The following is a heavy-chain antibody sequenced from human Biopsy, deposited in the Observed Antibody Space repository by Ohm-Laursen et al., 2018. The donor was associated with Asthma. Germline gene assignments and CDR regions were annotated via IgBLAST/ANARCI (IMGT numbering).Heavy chain of an antibody. CDR2: ISVYNGNT. V-gene: IGHV1-18*01. CDR3: ARAVDYSHYYGIDV. D-gene: IGHD3-10*01. J-gene: IGHJ6*02. Sequence: ASVKVSCRTSGYTFNSAGITWVRQAPGQGLEWMGWISVYNGNTKVAQKLQDRVTMITDTSTSTAYMELRSLRSDDTAAYFCARAVDYSHYYGIDVWGQGTTVTVS. CDR1: GYTFNSAG.